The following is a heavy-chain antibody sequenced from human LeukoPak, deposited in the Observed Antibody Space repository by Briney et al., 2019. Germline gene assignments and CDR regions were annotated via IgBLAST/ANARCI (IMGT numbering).Heavy chain of an antibody. D-gene: IGHD6-13*01. Sequence: SETLSLTCTVAGGSISSYYWSWIRQPPGKGLEWIGYIYYSVGTNYNSSLKSRSTRSVDTSKNQSSLRLSSVTAADAAVYYCARQAAVRDRSIDYWGQGTLVPVSS. CDR1: GGSISSYY. CDR3: ARQAAVRDRSIDY. CDR2: IYYSVGT. J-gene: IGHJ4*02. V-gene: IGHV4-59*08.